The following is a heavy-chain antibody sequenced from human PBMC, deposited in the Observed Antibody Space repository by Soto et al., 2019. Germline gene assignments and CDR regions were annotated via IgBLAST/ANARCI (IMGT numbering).Heavy chain of an antibody. V-gene: IGHV3-21*01. J-gene: IGHJ4*02. CDR2: ISSSSSYI. CDR3: ARYSNQQLLVR. CDR1: GFTFSSYS. D-gene: IGHD6-19*01. Sequence: MRLSCAASGFTFSSYSMNWVRQAPGKGLEWVSSISSSSSYIYYADSVKGRFTISRDNAKNSLYLQMNSLRAEDTAVYYCARYSNQQLLVRWGQGTLVNVSS.